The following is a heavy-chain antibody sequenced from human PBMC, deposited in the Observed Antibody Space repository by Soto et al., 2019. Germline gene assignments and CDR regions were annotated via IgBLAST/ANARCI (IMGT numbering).Heavy chain of an antibody. Sequence: QVQLVESGGGVVQPGRSLRLSCAASGFTFINYAMHWVRQAPGKGLEWVAVIAYDGSNKYYADSVKGRFTISRDNSKNTLYLQMNSLRAEDTAVYYCARGKNGYYFDYLGQGTLVTVSS. D-gene: IGHD1-1*01. J-gene: IGHJ4*02. CDR3: ARGKNGYYFDY. V-gene: IGHV3-30-3*01. CDR1: GFTFINYA. CDR2: IAYDGSNK.